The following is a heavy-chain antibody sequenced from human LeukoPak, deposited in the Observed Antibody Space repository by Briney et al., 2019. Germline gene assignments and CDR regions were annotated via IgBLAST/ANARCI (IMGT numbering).Heavy chain of an antibody. J-gene: IGHJ4*02. CDR1: GDSISSSSYY. CDR2: IYYSGST. D-gene: IGHD6-19*01. Sequence: SETLSLTCTVSGDSISSSSYYWGWMRQTPGKGLQWIGSIYYSGSTYYNPSLKSRVTISLDTSKNQFSLKLSSVTAADTAVYYCARATVAVPDYWGQGTLVTVSS. CDR3: ARATVAVPDY. V-gene: IGHV4-39*01.